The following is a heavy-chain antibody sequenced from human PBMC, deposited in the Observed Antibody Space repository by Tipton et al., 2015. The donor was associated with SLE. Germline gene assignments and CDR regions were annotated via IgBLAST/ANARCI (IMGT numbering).Heavy chain of an antibody. V-gene: IGHV4-4*02. D-gene: IGHD5-24*01. CDR3: TSAGDGHKYAFDL. J-gene: IGHJ3*01. Sequence: TLSLTCAVSGGSISSSNWWSWVRQPPGKGLEWIGEIYHSGSTNYNPSLKSRVTISVDTSKNQFSLKRSSVTAAHTAVYYSTSAGDGHKYAFDLWGQGTVVPVSS. CDR2: IYHSGST. CDR1: GGSISSSNW.